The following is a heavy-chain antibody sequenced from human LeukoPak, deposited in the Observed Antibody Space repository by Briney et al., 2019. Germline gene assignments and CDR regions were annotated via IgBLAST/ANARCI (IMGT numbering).Heavy chain of an antibody. CDR2: ISYSGST. CDR3: AKAMSSAWNFDL. J-gene: IGHJ2*01. D-gene: IGHD3-10*01. CDR1: GDSISTYS. V-gene: IGHV4-59*01. Sequence: PSETLSLTCTVSGDSISTYSWIWLRQPPGKGLECIGYISYSGSTNFNPSLQSRVTMSVATSKNQFSLKLNSVTAADTAVYYCAKAMSSAWNFDLWGRGTLVTVFS.